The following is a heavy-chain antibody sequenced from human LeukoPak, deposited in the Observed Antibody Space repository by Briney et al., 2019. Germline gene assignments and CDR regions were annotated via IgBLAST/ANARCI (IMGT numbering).Heavy chain of an antibody. CDR3: ARGFYYGSGSYYKGPVFDY. V-gene: IGHV3-11*04. CDR2: ISSSGSTI. J-gene: IGHJ4*02. CDR1: GFTFSDYY. D-gene: IGHD3-10*01. Sequence: PGGSLRLSCAASGFTFSDYYTSWIRQAPGKGLEWVSYISSSGSTIYYADSVKGRFTISRDNAKNSLFLQMNSLRAEDTAVYYCARGFYYGSGSYYKGPVFDYWGQGTLVTVSS.